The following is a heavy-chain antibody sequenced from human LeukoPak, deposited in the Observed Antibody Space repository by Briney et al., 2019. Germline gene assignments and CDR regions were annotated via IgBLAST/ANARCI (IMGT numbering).Heavy chain of an antibody. D-gene: IGHD1-1*01. CDR2: IYHSGST. V-gene: IGHV4-4*02. CDR1: GGSISSSNW. J-gene: IGHJ3*02. Sequence: SETLSLTCAVYGGSISSSNWWSWVRQPPGKGLEWIGEIYHSGSTNYNPSLKSRVTISVDTSKNQFSLKLSSVTAADTAVYYCARVRRTLRDAFDIWGQGTMVTVSS. CDR3: ARVRRTLRDAFDI.